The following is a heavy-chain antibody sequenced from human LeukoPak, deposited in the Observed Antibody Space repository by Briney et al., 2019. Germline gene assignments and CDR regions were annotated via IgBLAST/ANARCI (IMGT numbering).Heavy chain of an antibody. J-gene: IGHJ6*03. V-gene: IGHV3-20*04. CDR1: GFTFDAYG. Sequence: GGSLRLPCAASGFTFDAYGMTWVRHAPGKGLEWVSRVHWNGGSASYADSVKGRFTISRDNAKNSLYLQMNSLRAEDTAVYYCASLAYSSSWPMYYYYYYMDVWGKGTTVTISS. CDR3: ASLAYSSSWPMYYYYYYMDV. D-gene: IGHD6-13*01. CDR2: VHWNGGSA.